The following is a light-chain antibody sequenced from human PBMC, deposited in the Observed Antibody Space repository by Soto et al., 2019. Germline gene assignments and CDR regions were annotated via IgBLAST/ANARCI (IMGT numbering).Light chain of an antibody. CDR3: CSYAGSSTWV. CDR2: EGN. CDR1: SSDVGTYNL. J-gene: IGLJ3*02. Sequence: QSVLTQPASVSGSPGQSITISCTGASSDVGTYNLVSWYQHHPGKAPKLIIYEGNKRPSGVSNRFSGSKSGNAASLTISGLQAEDEADYYCCSYAGSSTWVFGVGTKLTVL. V-gene: IGLV2-23*01.